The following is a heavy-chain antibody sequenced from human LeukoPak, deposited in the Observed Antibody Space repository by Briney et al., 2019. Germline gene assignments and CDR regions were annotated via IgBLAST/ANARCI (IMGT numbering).Heavy chain of an antibody. Sequence: GPSVKVSCKASGGTFSSYAISWVRQAPGQGLEWMGRIIPILGIANYAQKFQGRVTITADKSTSTAYMELSSLRSEDTAVYYCARSEIAVADTYYYYGMDVWGQGTTVTVSS. J-gene: IGHJ6*02. CDR1: GGTFSSYA. D-gene: IGHD6-19*01. CDR2: IIPILGIA. CDR3: ARSEIAVADTYYYYGMDV. V-gene: IGHV1-69*04.